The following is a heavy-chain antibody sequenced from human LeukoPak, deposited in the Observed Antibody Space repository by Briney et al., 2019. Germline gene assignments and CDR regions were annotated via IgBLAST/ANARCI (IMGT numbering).Heavy chain of an antibody. D-gene: IGHD3-16*02. CDR1: GFTFTNHD. Sequence: PGGSLRLSCTVSGFTFTNHDMRWVRQPPGKGLEWVSSISGFSGATYYADSVKGRFTISTDNSKTTVYLQMNSLRAEDTAIYYCAKTLDVIGPKAFDYWGQGALVTVSS. J-gene: IGHJ4*02. V-gene: IGHV3-23*01. CDR3: AKTLDVIGPKAFDY. CDR2: ISGFSGAT.